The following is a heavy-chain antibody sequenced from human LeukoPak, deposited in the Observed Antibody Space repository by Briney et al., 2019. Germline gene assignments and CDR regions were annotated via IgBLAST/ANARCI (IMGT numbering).Heavy chain of an antibody. V-gene: IGHV3-48*01. CDR1: GFTFSSYS. CDR2: ISSSSSTI. Sequence: PGGSLRLSCAASGFTFSSYSMNWVRQAPGKGLEWVSYISSSSSTIYYADSVKGRFTISRDNAKNSLYLQMNSLRADDTAVYYCVASTGYGSSWFYFDYWGQGTLVTVSS. CDR3: VASTGYGSSWFYFDY. D-gene: IGHD6-13*01. J-gene: IGHJ4*02.